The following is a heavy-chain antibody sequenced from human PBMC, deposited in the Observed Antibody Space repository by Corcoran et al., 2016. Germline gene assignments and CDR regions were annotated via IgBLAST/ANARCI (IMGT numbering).Heavy chain of an antibody. CDR1: GGSSSSYY. D-gene: IGHD2-15*01. Sequence: QVQLQESGPGLVKPSETLSLTCTFAGGSSSSYYSSWIRQPAGKGLEWIGRIYTTGSTSYNPSLKSRVTMSVDTSKNQFSLKVSSVTAADTAVYYCAGGSGCSGGSCYSFDHWGQGTLVTVSS. V-gene: IGHV4-4*07. CDR2: IYTTGST. J-gene: IGHJ4*02. CDR3: AGGSGCSGGSCYSFDH.